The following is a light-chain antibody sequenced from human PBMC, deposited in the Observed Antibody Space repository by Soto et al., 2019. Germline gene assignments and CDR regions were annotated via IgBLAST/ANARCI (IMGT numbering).Light chain of an antibody. CDR2: DVN. J-gene: IGLJ1*01. Sequence: QSALTQPASVSGSPGQSITISCTGTSSDVGGYNYVSWSQQHPGKAPKLMIYDVNNRPSGVSIRFSGSKSGNTASLTISGLQAEDEADYYCSSYTSSSTLPDVFGTGTKLTVL. CDR1: SSDVGGYNY. V-gene: IGLV2-14*01. CDR3: SSYTSSSTLPDV.